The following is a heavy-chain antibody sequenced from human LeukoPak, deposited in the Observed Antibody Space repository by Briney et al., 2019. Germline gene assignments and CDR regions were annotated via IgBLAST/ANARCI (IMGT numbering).Heavy chain of an antibody. CDR1: GFTFSSYS. V-gene: IGHV3-21*01. J-gene: IGHJ4*02. CDR2: ISSSSSYI. Sequence: PGGSLRLSCAASGFTFSSYSMNWVRQAPGKGLEWVSSISSSSSYIYYADSVKGRFTISRDNAKNSLYLQMNSLRAEDTAVYYCARIDSSSWYWAFDYWGRGTLVTVSS. CDR3: ARIDSSSWYWAFDY. D-gene: IGHD6-13*01.